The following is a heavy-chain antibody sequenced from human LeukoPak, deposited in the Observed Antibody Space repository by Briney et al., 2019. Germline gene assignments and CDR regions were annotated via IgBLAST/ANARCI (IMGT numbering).Heavy chain of an antibody. CDR2: ISAYNGNT. J-gene: IGHJ4*02. D-gene: IGHD3-9*01. Sequence: SVKVSCKASGYTFTSYGISWVRQAPGQGLEWMGWISAYNGNTNYAQKLQGRVTMTTDTSTSTAYMELRSLRSDDTAVYYCARSRRFYDILTGYLDYWGQGTLVTVSS. CDR1: GYTFTSYG. V-gene: IGHV1-18*04. CDR3: ARSRRFYDILTGYLDY.